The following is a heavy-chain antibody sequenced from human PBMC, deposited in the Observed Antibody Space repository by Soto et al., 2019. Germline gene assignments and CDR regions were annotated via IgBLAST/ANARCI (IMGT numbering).Heavy chain of an antibody. V-gene: IGHV3-11*01. D-gene: IGHD1-7*01. CDR2: ISSTGRTI. Sequence: VQLVQSGGGLVRPGESLRLSCAASGFTFSDYYMSWIRQAPGKGLEWLACISSTGRTIYYADSIRGRFTISRDNTKNSRDLQRNSLSTGDSAIYYGARAGVALPFERGVGAQGTTVPFSS. CDR3: ARAGVALPFERGV. J-gene: IGHJ6*02. CDR1: GFTFSDYY.